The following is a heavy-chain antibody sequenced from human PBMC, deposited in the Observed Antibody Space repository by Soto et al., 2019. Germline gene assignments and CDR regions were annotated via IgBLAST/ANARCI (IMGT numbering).Heavy chain of an antibody. CDR2: ISYDGSNT. J-gene: IGHJ4*02. CDR1: GFTFRSYG. Sequence: PGGSLRLSCAASGFTFRSYGMHWVRQAPGKGLEWVAIISYDGSNTYYADSVKGRFTISRDNSKNTLYLQMNSLRAEDTSVYYCAKEGGLSGSYYISSSYYFDYWGQGTLVSVSS. V-gene: IGHV3-30*18. D-gene: IGHD1-26*01. CDR3: AKEGGLSGSYYISSSYYFDY.